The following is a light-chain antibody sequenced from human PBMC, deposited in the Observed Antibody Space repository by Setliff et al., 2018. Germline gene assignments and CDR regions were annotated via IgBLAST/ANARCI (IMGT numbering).Light chain of an antibody. V-gene: IGLV2-14*02. CDR2: EVS. CDR3: MSYTTIRTYV. J-gene: IGLJ1*01. Sequence: QSALTQPASVSGSPGQSITISCTGTSSDIGTYNLVSWYQQHRLGPGPKLMISEVSNRPSGVSYRFSGSKSGNTASLTISGLQAEDEADYYCMSYTTIRTYVFGTGTKVTVL. CDR1: SSDIGTYNL.